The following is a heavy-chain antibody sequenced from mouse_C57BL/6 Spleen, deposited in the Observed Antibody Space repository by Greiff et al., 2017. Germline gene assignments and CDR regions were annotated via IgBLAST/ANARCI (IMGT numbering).Heavy chain of an antibody. CDR2: INPNNGGT. Sequence: VQLQQSGPELVKPGASVKIPCKASGYTFTDYNMDWVKQSHGKSLAWIGDINPNNGGTIYNQKFKGKATLTVDKSSSTAYMELRSLTSEDTAVYYCAREEGDSSGYWYFDVWGTGTTVTVSS. CDR3: AREEGDSSGYWYFDV. V-gene: IGHV1-18*01. D-gene: IGHD3-2*02. J-gene: IGHJ1*03. CDR1: GYTFTDYN.